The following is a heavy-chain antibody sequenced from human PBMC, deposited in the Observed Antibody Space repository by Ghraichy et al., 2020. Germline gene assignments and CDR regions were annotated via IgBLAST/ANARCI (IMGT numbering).Heavy chain of an antibody. Sequence: SETLSLTCAVYGGSFSGYYWSWIRQPPGKGLEWIGGINHSGSTNYNPSLKSRVTISVDTSKNQFSLKLSSVTAADTAVYYCASLNFDWLSFPMDVWGQGTTVTVSS. CDR2: INHSGST. CDR1: GGSFSGYY. CDR3: ASLNFDWLSFPMDV. D-gene: IGHD3-9*01. V-gene: IGHV4-34*01. J-gene: IGHJ6*02.